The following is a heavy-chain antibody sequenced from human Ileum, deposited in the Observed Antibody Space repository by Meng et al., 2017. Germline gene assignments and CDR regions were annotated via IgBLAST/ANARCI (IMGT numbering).Heavy chain of an antibody. CDR3: ALAQELPNGMDV. D-gene: IGHD1-7*01. V-gene: IGHV3-53*01. CDR1: GFTISRDY. CDR2: INSGGDT. Sequence: GGSLRLSCAVSGFTISRDYMSWVRQAPGKGLEWVSSINSGGDTYYADSVNGRFTISRDNSKNKMYLEMNSLRAEDTAVYYCALAQELPNGMDVWGQGTTVTVSS. J-gene: IGHJ6*02.